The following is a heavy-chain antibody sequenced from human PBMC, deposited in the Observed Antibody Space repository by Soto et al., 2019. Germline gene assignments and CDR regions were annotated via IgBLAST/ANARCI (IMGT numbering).Heavy chain of an antibody. D-gene: IGHD3-3*01. CDR1: GGSVSSGSYY. Sequence: SETLSLTCTVSGGSVSSGSYYWSWIRQPPGKGLEWIGYIYYSGSTTYNPSLKSRVTISVDTSKDQFSLKLSSVTAADTAVYYFARAVRRFWERAPRFYYFYEMDVGGQEATVTVSS. CDR3: ARAVRRFWERAPRFYYFYEMDV. V-gene: IGHV4-61*01. CDR2: IYYSGST. J-gene: IGHJ6*02.